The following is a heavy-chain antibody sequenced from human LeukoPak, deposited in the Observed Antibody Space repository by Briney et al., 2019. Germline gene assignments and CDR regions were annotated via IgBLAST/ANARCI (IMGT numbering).Heavy chain of an antibody. CDR3: AREWNYYGSGIMDV. J-gene: IGHJ6*04. D-gene: IGHD3-10*01. Sequence: GGSLRLSCAASGFTFSSYWMSWVRQAPGKGLGWVANIKQDGGEKYYVGSVKGRFTVSRDNAKNSLYLQMNSLRAEDTAVCYCAREWNYYGSGIMDVWGKGTTVTVSS. V-gene: IGHV3-7*01. CDR1: GFTFSSYW. CDR2: IKQDGGEK.